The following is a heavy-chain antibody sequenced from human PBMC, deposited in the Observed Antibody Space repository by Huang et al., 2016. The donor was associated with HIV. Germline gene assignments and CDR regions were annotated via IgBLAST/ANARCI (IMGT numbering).Heavy chain of an antibody. V-gene: IGHV4-39*01. CDR3: ARHREGPVAYYSGWGSHLNYMDV. CDR1: GGSISSSDYH. CDR2: IYDKGSP. D-gene: IGHD3-10*01. Sequence: QLLLRESGPGLVKPSEALALTCAVSGGSISSSDYHWGWIRQPPGKGREWIGSIYDKGSPHYTPSLQTRVTIAVDTSKNLFFRTLTSMTAADTAVYYCARHREGPVAYYSGWGSHLNYMDVWGRGRTVGVSS. J-gene: IGHJ6*03.